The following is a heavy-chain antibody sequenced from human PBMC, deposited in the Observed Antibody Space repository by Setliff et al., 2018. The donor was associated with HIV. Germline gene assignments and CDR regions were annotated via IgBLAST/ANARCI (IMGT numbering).Heavy chain of an antibody. J-gene: IGHJ4*02. Sequence: SETLSLTCTVSGGSISSSSYYWGWIRQPPGKGLEGIGSIYYSGGTYYNPSLKSRVTISVDTSKNQFSLKLSSVTAADTAAYYCARLGYVSGGFYKTPGPYYFDYWGQGALVTVSS. CDR2: IYYSGGT. CDR1: GGSISSSSYY. V-gene: IGHV4-39*07. D-gene: IGHD3-10*01. CDR3: ARLGYVSGGFYKTPGPYYFDY.